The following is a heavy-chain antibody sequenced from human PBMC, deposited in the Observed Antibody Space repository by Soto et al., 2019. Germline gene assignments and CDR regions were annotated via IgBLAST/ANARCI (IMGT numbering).Heavy chain of an antibody. D-gene: IGHD1-26*01. J-gene: IGHJ2*01. CDR1: GFTFSRYS. Sequence: PGWSLRLFCAASGFTFSRYSMNWVRQAPGKGLEWVSYISSSSSTIYYADSVKVRFTISRDNAKNSLYLQMNSLRDEDTAVYYCARWRWELLGWYFDLWGRGTLVTVSS. CDR3: ARWRWELLGWYFDL. CDR2: ISSSSSTI. V-gene: IGHV3-48*02.